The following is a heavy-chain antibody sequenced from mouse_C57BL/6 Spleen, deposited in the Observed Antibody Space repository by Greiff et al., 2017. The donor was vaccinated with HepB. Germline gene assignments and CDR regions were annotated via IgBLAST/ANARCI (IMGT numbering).Heavy chain of an antibody. CDR1: GYTFTSYW. CDR2: IYPGNSDT. Sequence: VQLQQSGTVLARPGASVKMSCKTSGYTFTSYWMHWVKQRPGQGLEWIGAIYPGNSDTSYNQKFKGKAKLTAVTSASTAYMELSSLTNVDSSVYYCARRATVVPFDYWGQGTTLTVSS. V-gene: IGHV1-5*01. J-gene: IGHJ2*01. D-gene: IGHD1-1*01. CDR3: ARRATVVPFDY.